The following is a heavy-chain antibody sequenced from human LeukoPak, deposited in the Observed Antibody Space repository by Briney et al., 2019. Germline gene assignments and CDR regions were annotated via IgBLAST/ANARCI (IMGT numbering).Heavy chain of an antibody. CDR1: GGHISRYY. Sequence: SETLSLTCTLSGGHISRYYCSWIRQPPAKGLECMGYIYYSGSTNYNPPLKSRVTISVDTSKDQFSLKLTSVAAAGTAVYYCARRGYSSGFYYFDYWGQGTLVTVSS. CDR2: IYYSGST. J-gene: IGHJ4*02. D-gene: IGHD6-19*01. CDR3: ARRGYSSGFYYFDY. V-gene: IGHV4-59*08.